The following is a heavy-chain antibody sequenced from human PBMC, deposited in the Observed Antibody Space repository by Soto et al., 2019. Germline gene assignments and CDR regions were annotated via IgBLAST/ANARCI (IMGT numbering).Heavy chain of an antibody. CDR1: GYTFTSYG. V-gene: IGHV1-18*01. J-gene: IGHJ6*02. CDR3: ARELLDIVVVPAATHYYYYGMDV. Sequence: ASVKVSCKASGYTFTSYGISWVRQAPGQGLEWMGWISAYNGNTNYAQKLQGRVTMTTDTSTSTAYMELRSLRSDDTAVYYCARELLDIVVVPAATHYYYYGMDVWGQGTTVTVSS. CDR2: ISAYNGNT. D-gene: IGHD2-2*03.